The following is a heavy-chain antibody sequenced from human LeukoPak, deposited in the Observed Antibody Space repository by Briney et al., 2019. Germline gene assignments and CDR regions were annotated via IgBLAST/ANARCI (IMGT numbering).Heavy chain of an antibody. Sequence: GGSLRLSCAASGFTFNSYSMNWVRQAPGKGLEWVSYISSSSTTIYHAASVKGRFTISRDNAKNSLYLQMNSLRDDDTAVYYCATYAVAGTEYWGQGTLLTVSS. V-gene: IGHV3-48*02. J-gene: IGHJ4*02. CDR2: ISSSSTTI. D-gene: IGHD6-19*01. CDR1: GFTFNSYS. CDR3: ATYAVAGTEY.